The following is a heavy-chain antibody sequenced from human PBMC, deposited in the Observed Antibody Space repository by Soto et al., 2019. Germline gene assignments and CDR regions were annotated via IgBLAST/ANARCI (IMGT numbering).Heavy chain of an antibody. CDR3: ARGVTRLRGVIHPAYFDY. V-gene: IGHV4-31*03. D-gene: IGHD3-10*01. CDR2: IYYSGST. CDR1: GGSISSGGYY. J-gene: IGHJ4*02. Sequence: QVQLQESGPGLVKPSQTLSLTCTVSGGSISSGGYYWSWIRQHPGKGLEWIGYIYYSGSTYYNPSLKSRVTISVNTSKNQFSLKLSSVTAADTAVYYCARGVTRLRGVIHPAYFDYWGPGTLVTVSS.